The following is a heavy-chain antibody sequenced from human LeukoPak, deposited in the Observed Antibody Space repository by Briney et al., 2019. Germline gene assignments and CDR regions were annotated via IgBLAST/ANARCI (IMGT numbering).Heavy chain of an antibody. CDR1: GFTFDSYS. Sequence: PGGSLRLSCAASGFTFDSYSMSWLRQAPGKGLEWVAYISDTGRTKFYAVSVKGRFTISRDNGRSSLFLQMNSLRVEDTAMYYCASMPADAFHFWGLGTLVTVSS. D-gene: IGHD2-2*01. CDR2: ISDTGRTK. V-gene: IGHV3-48*04. J-gene: IGHJ3*01. CDR3: ASMPADAFHF.